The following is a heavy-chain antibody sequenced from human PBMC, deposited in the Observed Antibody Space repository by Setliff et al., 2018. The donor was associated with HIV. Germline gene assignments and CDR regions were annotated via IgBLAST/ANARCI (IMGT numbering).Heavy chain of an antibody. J-gene: IGHJ6*03. D-gene: IGHD3-10*01. CDR1: GGSISSTSYY. V-gene: IGHV4-31*03. Sequence: KASETLSLTCTVSGGSISSTSYYWGWIRQHPGKGLEWIGYITYSGSTYYNPSLMSRVSISPDTSKNQFSLKLSSVTAADTAVYYCARPRSGTYRGHYYYYMDVWGKGTTVTVSS. CDR2: ITYSGST. CDR3: ARPRSGTYRGHYYYYMDV.